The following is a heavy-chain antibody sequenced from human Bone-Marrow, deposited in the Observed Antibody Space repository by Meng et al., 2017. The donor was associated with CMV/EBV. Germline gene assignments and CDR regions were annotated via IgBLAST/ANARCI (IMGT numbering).Heavy chain of an antibody. Sequence: ESLKISCAASGFTVSSNYMSWVRQAPGKGLEWIGYIYYSGSTNYNPSLKSRVTISVDTSKNQFSLKLTSVTVADTAVYYCARIKISSSSYLFDYWGQGTLVSVSS. V-gene: IGHV4-59*02. CDR2: IYYSGST. D-gene: IGHD6-6*01. J-gene: IGHJ4*02. CDR1: GFTVSSNY. CDR3: ARIKISSSSYLFDY.